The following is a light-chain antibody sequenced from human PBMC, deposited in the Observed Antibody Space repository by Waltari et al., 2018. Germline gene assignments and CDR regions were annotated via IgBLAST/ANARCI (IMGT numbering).Light chain of an antibody. Sequence: QSALTQPASVSGSPGQSITISCTGTSSDIGAYNLVLWYQQRPGKAPKLMIYEVTKWPSGVSNRFSGSKSGNTASLTISGLQAEDEADYYCCSYAGRRILGVVFGGGTKLTVL. CDR1: SSDIGAYNL. J-gene: IGLJ2*01. V-gene: IGLV2-23*02. CDR2: EVT. CDR3: CSYAGRRILGVV.